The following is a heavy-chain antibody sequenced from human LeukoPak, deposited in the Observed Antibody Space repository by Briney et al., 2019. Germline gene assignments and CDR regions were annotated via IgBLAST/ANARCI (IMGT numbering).Heavy chain of an antibody. CDR2: ISGSGGST. CDR1: GFTLSSYG. V-gene: IGHV3-23*01. D-gene: IGHD6-19*01. CDR3: AKDLSGWYSSGWSYESAY. J-gene: IGHJ4*02. Sequence: GGSLRLSCVASGFTLSSYGMSWVRQAPGKGLEWVSTISGSGGSTYYADSVKGRFTISRDNSKNTLYLQMNTLRAEDTAVYYCAKDLSGWYSSGWSYESAYWGQGTLVTVSS.